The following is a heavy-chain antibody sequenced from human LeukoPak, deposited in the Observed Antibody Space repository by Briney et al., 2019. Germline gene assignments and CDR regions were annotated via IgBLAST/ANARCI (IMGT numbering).Heavy chain of an antibody. Sequence: SETLSLTCTVSGGSISSYYWSWIRQPPGKGLEWIGYIYYSGSTNYNPSLKSRVTISVDTSKNQFSLKLSSVTAADTAVYYCARHYYDSSGYYYAIDCWGQGTLVTVSS. CDR2: IYYSGST. CDR1: GGSISSYY. CDR3: ARHYYDSSGYYYAIDC. J-gene: IGHJ4*02. D-gene: IGHD3-22*01. V-gene: IGHV4-59*08.